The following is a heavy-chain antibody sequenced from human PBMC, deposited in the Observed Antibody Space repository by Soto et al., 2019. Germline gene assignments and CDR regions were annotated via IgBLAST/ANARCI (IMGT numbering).Heavy chain of an antibody. D-gene: IGHD3-22*01. Sequence: GRYVGLGCAGQRFTRDRYLMWCVGQAPGEGLEWVSKIRGSAGSADYADSVKGRFTISRDNSKNTLYVQMNSLRAEDTAVYYCARPTYYYDSSGPPAYWGQGT. J-gene: IGHJ4*02. CDR1: RFTRDRYL. CDR2: IRGSAGSA. V-gene: IGHV3-23*01. CDR3: ARPTYYYDSSGPPAY.